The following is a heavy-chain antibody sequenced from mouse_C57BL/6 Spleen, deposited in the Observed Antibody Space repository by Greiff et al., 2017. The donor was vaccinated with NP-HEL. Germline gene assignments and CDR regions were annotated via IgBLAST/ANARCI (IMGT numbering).Heavy chain of an antibody. Sequence: VQLQQSGPELVKPGASVKISCTASGYAFSSSWMNWVQQRPGKGLEWIGRIYPGDGDTKYNGKFKGKATLTADKSSSTAYMQLSSLTSEDSAVYFCARWGDYGSFDDWGQGTTLTVSS. CDR3: ARWGDYGSFDD. CDR2: IYPGDGDT. J-gene: IGHJ2*01. D-gene: IGHD1-1*01. V-gene: IGHV1-82*01. CDR1: GYAFSSSW.